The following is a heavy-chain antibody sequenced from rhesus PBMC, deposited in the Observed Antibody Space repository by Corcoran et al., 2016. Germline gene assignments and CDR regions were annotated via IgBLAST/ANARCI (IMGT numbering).Heavy chain of an antibody. J-gene: IGHJ4*01. CDR1: GGSFSSNW. D-gene: IGHD6-25*01. Sequence: QVQLQESGPGLVKPSETLSLTCAVFGGSFSSNWWSWIRQPPGKGLEWIGEINGNNGNTNYNPSLNRRVTISKDESKNQGSLKLSSVTAADTAVYYGARVRGRQLSDWGQGVLVTVSS. CDR2: INGNNGNT. V-gene: IGHV4-80*01. CDR3: ARVRGRQLSD.